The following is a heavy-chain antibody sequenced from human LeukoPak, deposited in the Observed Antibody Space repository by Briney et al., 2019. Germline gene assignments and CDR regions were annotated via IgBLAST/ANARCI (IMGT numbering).Heavy chain of an antibody. V-gene: IGHV3-66*01. J-gene: IGHJ1*01. CDR3: ASVLWNNNAQYFQY. D-gene: IGHD3-3*01. CDR2: IYSADST. Sequence: PGGSLRLSCAASAFSVSSNYMSWVRQAPVKGLEWVSVIYSADSTHYADSVKDRFTISRDNSKNMLYLQMDSLRAEDTAMYYCASVLWNNNAQYFQYWGQGTPVTVSS. CDR1: AFSVSSNY.